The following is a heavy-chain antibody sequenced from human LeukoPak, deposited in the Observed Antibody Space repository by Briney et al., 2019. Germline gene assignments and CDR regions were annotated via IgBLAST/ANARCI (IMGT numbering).Heavy chain of an antibody. J-gene: IGHJ4*02. Sequence: KPAETLSLTCAAYGGSFSGSYWTWIRQPPGKGLEWIGELNHSGSTPYHPPLNNRVTISVDTSKNQYSLKLSSVTAADTAVYYCARPRFVSGSLDSWGQGTLVTLSS. D-gene: IGHD3-10*01. CDR2: LNHSGST. V-gene: IGHV4-34*01. CDR3: ARPRFVSGSLDS. CDR1: GGSFSGSY.